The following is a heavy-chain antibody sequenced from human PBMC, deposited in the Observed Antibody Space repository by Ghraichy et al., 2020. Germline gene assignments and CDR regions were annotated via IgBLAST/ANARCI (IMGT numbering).Heavy chain of an antibody. D-gene: IGHD6-6*01. CDR3: TRTRPGYYYGMDV. J-gene: IGHJ6*02. CDR2: INSDGSRT. Sequence: GGSLRLSCAASGFTFSSYWMHWVRHAPGKGLVWVSRINSDGSRTNYADSVKGRFTISRDNAKSTLYLQMNSLRAEDTAVYYCTRTRPGYYYGMDVWGQGTTVTVSS. V-gene: IGHV3-74*01. CDR1: GFTFSSYW.